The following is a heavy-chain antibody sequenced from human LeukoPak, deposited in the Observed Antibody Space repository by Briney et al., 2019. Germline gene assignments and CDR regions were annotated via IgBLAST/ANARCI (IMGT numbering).Heavy chain of an antibody. V-gene: IGHV1-3*01. Sequence: GASVKVSCKASGYTFTSYAMHWVRQAPGQRLEWMGWINAGNGNTKYSQKFQGRVTITRDTSASTAYMELSSLRSEDTAVYYCARISGYCSGGSCYGDGMDVWGQGTTVTVSS. CDR1: GYTFTSYA. D-gene: IGHD2-15*01. CDR3: ARISGYCSGGSCYGDGMDV. J-gene: IGHJ6*02. CDR2: INAGNGNT.